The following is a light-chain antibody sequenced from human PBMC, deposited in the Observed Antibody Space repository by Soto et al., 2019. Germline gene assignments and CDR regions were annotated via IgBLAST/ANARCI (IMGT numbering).Light chain of an antibody. CDR1: QSISSW. CDR3: KQYNSYLYT. V-gene: IGKV1-5*01. J-gene: IGKJ2*01. Sequence: IQLTQSPSFLSASVGDRVTITCRDSQSISSWLAWYQQKPGKAPKLLIYDASSLESGVPSRFSGSGSGTEFTLTISSLQPDDFATYYCKQYNSYLYTFGQGTKVDIK. CDR2: DAS.